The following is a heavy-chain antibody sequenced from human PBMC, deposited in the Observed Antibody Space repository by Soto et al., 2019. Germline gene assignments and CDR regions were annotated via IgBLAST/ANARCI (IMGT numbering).Heavy chain of an antibody. J-gene: IGHJ4*02. CDR3: ASSAISGFYRGPADY. Sequence: SETLSLTCTVSGGSVTRGTNYWSWIRQPPGTGLEWIGYIRYNEGTNYNPPLKSRVIISVDTSKNQFSLKLSSLNAADTAVYYCASSAISGFYRGPADYWGRGTLVTVSS. CDR1: GGSVTRGTNY. V-gene: IGHV4-61*01. D-gene: IGHD3-22*01. CDR2: IRYNEGT.